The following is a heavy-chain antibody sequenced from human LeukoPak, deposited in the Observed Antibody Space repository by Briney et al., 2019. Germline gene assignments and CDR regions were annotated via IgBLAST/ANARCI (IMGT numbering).Heavy chain of an antibody. V-gene: IGHV3-30*18. J-gene: IGHJ6*02. CDR1: GFTFSSYG. Sequence: GGSLRLSCAASGFTFSSYGMHWVRQAPGKGLEWVAVISYDGSNKYYADSVKGRFTISRDNSKNTLYLQMNSLRAEDTAVYYCAKDREIAAAGGPYYYGMDVWGQGTTVTVSS. CDR2: ISYDGSNK. CDR3: AKDREIAAAGGPYYYGMDV. D-gene: IGHD6-13*01.